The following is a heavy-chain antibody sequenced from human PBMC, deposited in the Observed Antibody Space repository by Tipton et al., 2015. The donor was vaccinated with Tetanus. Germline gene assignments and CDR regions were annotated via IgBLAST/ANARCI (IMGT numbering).Heavy chain of an antibody. V-gene: IGHV4-59*08. Sequence: TLSLTCTVSGGSISSYYWSWIRQPPGKGLEWIGYIYYSGSTNYNPSLKSRVTISVDTSKNQFSLKLSSVTAADTAVYYCARVNPAMVWAYFDYWGQGTLVTVSS. CDR3: ARVNPAMVWAYFDY. J-gene: IGHJ4*02. D-gene: IGHD5-18*01. CDR2: IYYSGST. CDR1: GGSISSYY.